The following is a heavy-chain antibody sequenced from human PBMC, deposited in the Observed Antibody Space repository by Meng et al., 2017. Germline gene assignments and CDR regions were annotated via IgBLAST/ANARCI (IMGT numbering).Heavy chain of an antibody. J-gene: IGHJ4*02. D-gene: IGHD4-17*01. CDR3: ARSHSVTIVAFDY. CDR2: INHSGRT. V-gene: IGHV4-34*01. Sequence: QVHLQQWGAGLLKPSGILSLACAVYVGSFSGYYWSWIRQPPGKGLEWIGEINHSGRTNYSPSLKSRVTMSLDTSKNQFSLRLSSVTAADTAVYYCARSHSVTIVAFDYWGQGTLVTVSS. CDR1: VGSFSGYY.